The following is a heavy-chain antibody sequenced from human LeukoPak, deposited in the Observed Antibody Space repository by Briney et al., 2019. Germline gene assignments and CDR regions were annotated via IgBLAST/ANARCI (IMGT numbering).Heavy chain of an antibody. CDR2: IHYSGST. CDR1: GGSISSGGYY. D-gene: IGHD2-2*01. Sequence: SETLSLTCTVSGGSISSGGYYSSWIRQHPGKGLEWIGYIHYSGSTYYNPSLKSRVTISVDTSKNQFFLRLSSGTAADTAVYYCARNCSRTSCTGTFDIWGRGTMVTVSS. CDR3: ARNCSRTSCTGTFDI. J-gene: IGHJ3*02. V-gene: IGHV4-31*03.